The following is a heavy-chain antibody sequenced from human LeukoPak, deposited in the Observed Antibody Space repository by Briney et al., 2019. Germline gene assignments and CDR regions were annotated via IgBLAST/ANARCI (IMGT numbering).Heavy chain of an antibody. D-gene: IGHD1/OR15-1a*01. V-gene: IGHV4-59*08. CDR1: GGSISSYY. J-gene: IGHJ4*02. Sequence: SETLSLTCTVSGGSISSYYWSWIRQPPGKGLEWIGYVYYGGSTNYNPSLKSRVTISVDTSKNHFSLKLSSVTAADTAVYSCARSIIGTRSKFDYWGQGTLVTVSS. CDR2: VYYGGST. CDR3: ARSIIGTRSKFDY.